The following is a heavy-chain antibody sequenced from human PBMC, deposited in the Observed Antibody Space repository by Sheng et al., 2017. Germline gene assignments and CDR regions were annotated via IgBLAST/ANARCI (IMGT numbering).Heavy chain of an antibody. CDR2: ISYEGSNR. Sequence: QVQLVESGGAVVQPGRSLRLSCVVSGFTFSSYAMHWVRQAPGKGLEWVAVISYEGSNRYYADSVKGRFTISRDNPKNTLYLQMNSLRAEDTAVYYCVRDQFGAAVGNEQYLHHWGQGTLVTVSS. CDR3: VRDQFGAAVGNEQYLHH. D-gene: IGHD6-13*01. CDR1: GFTFSSYA. J-gene: IGHJ1*01. V-gene: IGHV3-30*04.